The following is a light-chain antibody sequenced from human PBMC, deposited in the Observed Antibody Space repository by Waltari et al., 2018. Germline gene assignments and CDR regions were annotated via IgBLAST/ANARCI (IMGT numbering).Light chain of an antibody. CDR3: QQYSNWPPAT. CDR2: DAS. Sequence: EIVMSQSPATLSVSPGASTTLSCRASQSVGGNLAWYQQNPGQAPRLIMYDASTRATGTPARFSGSGSGTEFPLTISSLQSEDFAVYYCQQYSNWPPATFGQGTKVEIK. V-gene: IGKV3-15*01. J-gene: IGKJ1*01. CDR1: QSVGGN.